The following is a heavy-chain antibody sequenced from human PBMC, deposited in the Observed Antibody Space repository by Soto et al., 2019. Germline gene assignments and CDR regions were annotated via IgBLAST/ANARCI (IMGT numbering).Heavy chain of an antibody. V-gene: IGHV4-34*01. D-gene: IGHD3-3*01. CDR2: INHSGST. CDR3: ARRLRLYYDFWSGQTPPYYGMDV. Sequence: SETLSLTCAVYGGSFSGYYWSWIRQPPGKGLEWIGEINHSGSTNHNPSLKSRVTISVDTSKNQFSLKLSSVTAADTAVYYCARRLRLYYDFWSGQTPPYYGMDVWGQGTTVTVSS. CDR1: GGSFSGYY. J-gene: IGHJ6*02.